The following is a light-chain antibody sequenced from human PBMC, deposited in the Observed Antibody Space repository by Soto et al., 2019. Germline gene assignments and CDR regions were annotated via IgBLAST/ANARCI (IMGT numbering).Light chain of an antibody. CDR3: SSYTSSITLWVV. CDR1: SSDVGGYNY. Sequence: QSALTQPASVSGSPGQSITISCTGTSSDVGGYNYVSWYQQHPGKAPKLMIYEVSNRPSGVSNRFSGSKSGNTASLTISGLQAEDEADYYGSSYTSSITLWVVFGGGTKLTVL. CDR2: EVS. J-gene: IGLJ2*01. V-gene: IGLV2-14*01.